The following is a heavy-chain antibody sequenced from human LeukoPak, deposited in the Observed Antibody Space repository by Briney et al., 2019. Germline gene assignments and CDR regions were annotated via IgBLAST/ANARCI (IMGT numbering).Heavy chain of an antibody. CDR3: ARDLPNYYDSSGSDY. J-gene: IGHJ4*02. Sequence: GGSLRLSCAASGFTFSSYWMSWVRQAPGKGLEWVAHIKQDGSEKYYVDSVKGRFTISRDNAKNSLYLQMNSLRAEDTAVYYCARDLPNYYDSSGSDYWGQGTLVTVSS. CDR1: GFTFSSYW. D-gene: IGHD3-22*01. V-gene: IGHV3-7*01. CDR2: IKQDGSEK.